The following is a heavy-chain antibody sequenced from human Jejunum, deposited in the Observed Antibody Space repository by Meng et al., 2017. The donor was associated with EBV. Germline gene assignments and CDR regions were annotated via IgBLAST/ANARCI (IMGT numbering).Heavy chain of an antibody. CDR2: INEDGATT. Sequence: EVQLVEVGGALVQPGGSLRPSCAASGFTFSSYWMHWVRQAPGKGLVWVSRINEDGATTTYADSVKGRFTISRDNAKNTLYLQMNSLRADDTAVYYCVRGPPPDTWGQGTLVTVSS. CDR3: VRGPPPDT. CDR1: GFTFSSYW. V-gene: IGHV3-74*01. J-gene: IGHJ5*02.